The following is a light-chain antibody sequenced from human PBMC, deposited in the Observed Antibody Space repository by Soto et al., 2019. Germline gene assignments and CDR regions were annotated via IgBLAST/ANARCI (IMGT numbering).Light chain of an antibody. CDR1: QSISRW. CDR2: DAS. CDR3: QQYSNYWT. V-gene: IGKV1-5*01. Sequence: DIQMTQSPSTLSASLGDRVTVTCRASQSISRWLAWFQQKPGKAPKLLIYDASSLETGVPSRFSGSGSGTEFTLTISIQQPDDFGTYYCQQYSNYWTFGQGTKVEIK. J-gene: IGKJ1*01.